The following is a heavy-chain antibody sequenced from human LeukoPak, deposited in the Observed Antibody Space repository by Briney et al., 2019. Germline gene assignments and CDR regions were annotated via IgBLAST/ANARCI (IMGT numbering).Heavy chain of an antibody. D-gene: IGHD1-26*01. CDR2: ISSSGSTI. CDR1: GFTFSDYY. Sequence: GGSLRLSCAASGFTFSDYYMSWIRQAPGKGLEWVSYISSSGSTIYYADSVKGRFTISRDNAKNSLYLQMNSLRAEDTAVYYCARDDSIVGATTEGKEYYFDYWGQGTLVTVSS. V-gene: IGHV3-11*01. J-gene: IGHJ4*02. CDR3: ARDDSIVGATTEGKEYYFDY.